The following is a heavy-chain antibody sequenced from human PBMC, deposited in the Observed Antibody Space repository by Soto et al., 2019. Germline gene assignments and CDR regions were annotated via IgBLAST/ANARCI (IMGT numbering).Heavy chain of an antibody. CDR3: ARVQMEGLERRFGMDV. Sequence: GGSLRLSCAAPGFTFSSYWMHWVRQAPGKGLVWVSRINSDGSSTSYADSVKGRFTISRDNAKNTLYLQMNSLRAEDTAVYYCARVQMEGLERRFGMDVWGQGTTVTVSS. D-gene: IGHD1-1*01. J-gene: IGHJ6*02. V-gene: IGHV3-74*01. CDR2: INSDGSST. CDR1: GFTFSSYW.